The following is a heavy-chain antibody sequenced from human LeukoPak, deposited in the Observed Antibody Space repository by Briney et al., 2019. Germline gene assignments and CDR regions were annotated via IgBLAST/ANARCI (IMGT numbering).Heavy chain of an antibody. J-gene: IGHJ6*02. Sequence: ASVKVSCKASGYTFTSYDINWVRQATGQGLEWMGWMNPNSGNTGYAQKFQGRVTMTRNTSISTAYMELGSLRSEDTAVYYCARGGPRSSYDFWSGYWEDYYYGMDVWGQGTTVTVSS. CDR3: ARGGPRSSYDFWSGYWEDYYYGMDV. D-gene: IGHD3-3*01. CDR2: MNPNSGNT. V-gene: IGHV1-8*01. CDR1: GYTFTSYD.